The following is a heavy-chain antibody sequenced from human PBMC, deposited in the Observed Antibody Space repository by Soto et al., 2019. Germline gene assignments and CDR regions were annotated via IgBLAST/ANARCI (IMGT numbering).Heavy chain of an antibody. CDR2: IKQDGSEK. V-gene: IGHV3-7*01. D-gene: IGHD1-26*01. Sequence: GSLLLACLASGLTFTTYWMTWVRQAPGKGLEWVANIKQDGSEKYYVDSVKGRFTISRDDAENSLYLQMNNLRAEDKAVYYCTRKRAKFDTWGQGTLVTVYS. CDR1: GLTFTTYW. J-gene: IGHJ5*02. CDR3: TRKRAKFDT.